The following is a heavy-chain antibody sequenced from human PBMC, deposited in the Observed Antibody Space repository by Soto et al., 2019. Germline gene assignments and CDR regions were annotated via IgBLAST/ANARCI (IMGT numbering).Heavy chain of an antibody. CDR2: MNPNSGNT. D-gene: IGHD3-22*01. J-gene: IGHJ5*02. CDR3: ARDEKNYYDSSGYSDWFDP. CDR1: GYTSTSYD. Sequence: ASVKVSCKASGYTSTSYDINWVRQATGQGLEWMGWMNPNSGNTGYAQKFQGRVTMTRNTSISTAYMELSSLRSEDTAVYYCARDEKNYYDSSGYSDWFDPWGQGTLVTVSS. V-gene: IGHV1-8*01.